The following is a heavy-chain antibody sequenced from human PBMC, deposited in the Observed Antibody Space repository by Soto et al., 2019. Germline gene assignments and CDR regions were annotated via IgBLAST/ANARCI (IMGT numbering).Heavy chain of an antibody. CDR2: IYATGTT. CDR3: VRDGTKTLRDWFDP. Sequence: LCRTGTVSGCSIRGFYLSGIRKSAGKGLEWIGRIYATGTTDYNPSLKSRVMMSVDTSKKQFSLKLRSVTAADTAVYYCVRDGTKTLRDWFDPWCQVITVTVPS. D-gene: IGHD1-1*01. CDR1: GCSIRGFY. V-gene: IGHV4-4*07. J-gene: IGHJ5*02.